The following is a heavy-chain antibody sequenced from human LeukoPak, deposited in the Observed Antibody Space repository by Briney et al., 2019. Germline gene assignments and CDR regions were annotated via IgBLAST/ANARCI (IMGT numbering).Heavy chain of an antibody. Sequence: GGSLRLSCAGSGFIFNNYAMHWVRQPPGKGLEWVSGISWNSGSIGYADSVKGRFTISRDDAKNSLYLQMNSLRAEDTALYYCAKDTGSSWYFDAFDIWGQGTMVTVSS. D-gene: IGHD6-13*01. CDR2: ISWNSGSI. V-gene: IGHV3-9*01. CDR1: GFIFNNYA. J-gene: IGHJ3*02. CDR3: AKDTGSSWYFDAFDI.